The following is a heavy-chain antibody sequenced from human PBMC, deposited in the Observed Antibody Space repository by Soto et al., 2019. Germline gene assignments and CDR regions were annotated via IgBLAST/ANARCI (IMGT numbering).Heavy chain of an antibody. D-gene: IGHD4-17*01. CDR3: ARVDYGESIPYFQH. CDR1: GGSISSGDYY. V-gene: IGHV4-30-4*01. CDR2: IYYSGST. J-gene: IGHJ1*01. Sequence: PSETLSLTCTVSGGSISSGDYYWSWIRQPPGKGLEWIGYIYYSGSTYYNPSLKSRVTISVDTSKNQFSLKLSSVTAADTAVYYCARVDYGESIPYFQHWGQGTLVTVSS.